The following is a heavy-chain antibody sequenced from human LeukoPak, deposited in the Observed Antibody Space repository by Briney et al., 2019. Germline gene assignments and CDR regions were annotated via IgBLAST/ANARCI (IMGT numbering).Heavy chain of an antibody. Sequence: ASVKVSCKASGYTFTSYDINWVRQATGQGLEWMGWMNPNSGNTGYAQKFQGRVTITRNTSISTAYMELSSLRSEDTAVYYCARGPPGPDYCYYYMDVWGKGTTVTVSS. CDR1: GYTFTSYD. CDR3: ARGPPGPDYCYYYMDV. V-gene: IGHV1-8*03. D-gene: IGHD7-27*01. J-gene: IGHJ6*03. CDR2: MNPNSGNT.